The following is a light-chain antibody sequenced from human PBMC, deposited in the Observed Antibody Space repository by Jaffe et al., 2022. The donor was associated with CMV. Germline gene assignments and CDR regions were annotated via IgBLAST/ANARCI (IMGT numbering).Light chain of an antibody. CDR2: EVS. Sequence: QSALTQPASVSGSPGQSITISCTGTSSDVGNYNLVSWYQQHPGKAPKLMIYEVSKRPSGVSNRFSGSKSGNTASLTISGLQAEDEADYYCCSYAGTSTSLYVFGTGTEVTVL. CDR3: CSYAGTSTSLYV. V-gene: IGLV2-23*02. CDR1: SSDVGNYNL. J-gene: IGLJ1*01.